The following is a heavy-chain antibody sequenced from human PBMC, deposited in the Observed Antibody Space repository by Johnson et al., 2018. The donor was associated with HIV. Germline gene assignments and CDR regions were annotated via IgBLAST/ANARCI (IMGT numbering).Heavy chain of an antibody. CDR2: IFSGGST. V-gene: IGHV3-66*01. Sequence: VQLVESGGGLVQPGGSLRLSCAASGFTVSSTYMSWVRQAPGKGLEWVSIIFSGGSTYYADSVMGRFTVSRDNSKSTLYLQMNSLRAEDTAVYYCARRGNYLADAFDIWGQGTMVTVSS. D-gene: IGHD1-7*01. J-gene: IGHJ3*02. CDR1: GFTVSSTY. CDR3: ARRGNYLADAFDI.